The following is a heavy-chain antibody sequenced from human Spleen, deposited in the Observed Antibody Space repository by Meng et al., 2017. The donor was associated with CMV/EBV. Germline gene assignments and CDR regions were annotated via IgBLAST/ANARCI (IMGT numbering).Heavy chain of an antibody. Sequence: LSLTCAASGFTFDDYTMHWVRQAPGKGLEWVSLITWDGVSTYYADSVKGRFTISRDNSKNSLYLQMNSLRTEDNALYYCAKGGYYDNSGSFDYWGQGTLVTVSS. D-gene: IGHD3-22*01. CDR2: ITWDGVST. J-gene: IGHJ4*02. CDR1: GFTFDDYT. V-gene: IGHV3-43*01. CDR3: AKGGYYDNSGSFDY.